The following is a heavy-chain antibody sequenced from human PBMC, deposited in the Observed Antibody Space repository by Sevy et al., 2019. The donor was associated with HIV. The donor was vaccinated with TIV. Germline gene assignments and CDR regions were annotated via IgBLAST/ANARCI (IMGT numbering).Heavy chain of an antibody. CDR1: GFTFGNAW. J-gene: IGHJ4*02. Sequence: GGSLRLSCTASGFTFGNAWMNWVRQAPGKGLEWVGRIKSQSDGGTIDYAAPVKGRFTISRDDSKNTLFLQMNSLRSEDTAVYYCATKGGFWSGYQYFDSWGQGTLVTVSS. D-gene: IGHD3-3*01. V-gene: IGHV3-15*07. CDR2: IKSQSDGGTI. CDR3: ATKGGFWSGYQYFDS.